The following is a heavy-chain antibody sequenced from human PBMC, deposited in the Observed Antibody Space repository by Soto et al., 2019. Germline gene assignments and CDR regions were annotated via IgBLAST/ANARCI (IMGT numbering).Heavy chain of an antibody. J-gene: IGHJ4*02. CDR3: AREGEFMVRALSY. D-gene: IGHD3-10*01. V-gene: IGHV4-34*01. Sequence: SETLSLTCAVYGGSFSGYYWSWIRQPPGKGLEWIGEINHSGSTNYNPSLKSRVTISVDTSKNQFSLKLSSVTAADTAVYYCAREGEFMVRALSYWGQGTLVTVSS. CDR1: GGSFSGYY. CDR2: INHSGST.